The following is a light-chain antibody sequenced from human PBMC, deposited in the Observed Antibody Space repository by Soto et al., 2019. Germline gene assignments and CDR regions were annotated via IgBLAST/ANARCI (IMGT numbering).Light chain of an antibody. Sequence: TQSRSTLCVSPIGLVTLSCRASQSIHTSLAWYQQKPGQPPRLVVYDSTLRANGVPDRFGGSRSGTEFTLTINNLEPEDFAVYYCQQRNVWPPITFGQGTRLEIK. CDR3: QQRNVWPPIT. CDR2: DST. J-gene: IGKJ5*01. CDR1: QSIHTS. V-gene: IGKV3-11*01.